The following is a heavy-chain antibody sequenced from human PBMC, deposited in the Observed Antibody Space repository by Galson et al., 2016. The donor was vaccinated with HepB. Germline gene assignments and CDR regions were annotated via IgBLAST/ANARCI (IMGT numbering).Heavy chain of an antibody. V-gene: IGHV3-30*19. CDR1: RFTFRSSG. Sequence: SLRLSCAASRFTFRSSGMDWDRQAPGKGLEWVAVISHDGGNHFYADSVKGRFTISRDNSKNTLYLQMNRLKPDDTAVYFCARGLRWSGFFKIYFYYGMDVWGQGTTVTVSS. CDR2: ISHDGGNH. J-gene: IGHJ6*02. D-gene: IGHD3-3*01. CDR3: ARGLRWSGFFKIYFYYGMDV.